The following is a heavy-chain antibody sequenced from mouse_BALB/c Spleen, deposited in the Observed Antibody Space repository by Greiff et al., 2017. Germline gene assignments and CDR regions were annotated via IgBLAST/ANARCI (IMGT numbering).Heavy chain of an antibody. CDR3: ARNYYGSSFDY. CDR2: ISYSGST. CDR1: GYSITSDYA. V-gene: IGHV3-2*02. D-gene: IGHD1-1*01. J-gene: IGHJ2*01. Sequence: VQLKESGPGLVKPSQSLSLTCTVTGYSITSDYAWNWIRQFPGNKLEWMGYISYSGSTSYNPSLKSRISITRDTSKNQFFLQLNSVTTEDTATYYCARNYYGSSFDYWGQGTTLTVSS.